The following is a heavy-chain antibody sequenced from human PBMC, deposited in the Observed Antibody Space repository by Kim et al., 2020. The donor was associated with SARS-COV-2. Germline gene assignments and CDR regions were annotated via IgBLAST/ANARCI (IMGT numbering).Heavy chain of an antibody. J-gene: IGHJ4*02. CDR3: ARLEGYMVRGVIGRFYFYY. CDR1: GGSISSSSYY. Sequence: SETLSLTCTVSGGSISSSSYYWGRHRQPPGQGLEWIGSNYYSGNTYYNPSLKSRVTISLDTSENQFSLNRSSVTAADTAVYYCARLEGYMVRGVIGRFYFYYWGQGTLVTVSS. CDR2: NYYSGNT. V-gene: IGHV4-39*01. D-gene: IGHD3-10*01.